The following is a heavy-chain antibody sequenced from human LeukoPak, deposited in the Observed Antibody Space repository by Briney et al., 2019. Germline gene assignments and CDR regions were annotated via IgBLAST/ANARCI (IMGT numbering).Heavy chain of an antibody. V-gene: IGHV1-18*01. CDR3: ASWSYDLSGFDY. CDR2: ISAYNGNT. J-gene: IGHJ4*02. CDR1: GYTFTSYG. Sequence: ASVKVSCKASGYTFTSYGISWVRQAPGQGLEWMGWISAYNGNTNYAQKLQGRVTMTTDTSTSTAYMELRSLRSDDTAVYYGASWSYDLSGFDYWGQGTLVTVSS. D-gene: IGHD1-26*01.